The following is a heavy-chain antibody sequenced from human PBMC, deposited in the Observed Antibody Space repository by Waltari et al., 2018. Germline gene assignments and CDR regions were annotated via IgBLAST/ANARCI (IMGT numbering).Heavy chain of an antibody. V-gene: IGHV1-69*12. CDR3: ARGYRYDSSQRFYLDH. CDR2: FIPLTGSQ. J-gene: IGHJ4*02. Sequence: QVQLAQSGAEVKSPGSSVTISCKASGLSIRGYTSSWVRQAPGQGLEWMGGFIPLTGSQIYPQKFQGRLTITADGSTRTTVMELRNLKYEDTAVYFCARGYRYDSSQRFYLDHWGQGTPVIVS. D-gene: IGHD3-16*02. CDR1: GLSIRGYT.